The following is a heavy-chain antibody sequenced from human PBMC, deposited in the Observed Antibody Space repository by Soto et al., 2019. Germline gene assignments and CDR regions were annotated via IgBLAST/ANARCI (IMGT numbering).Heavy chain of an antibody. Sequence: ASVKVSCKASGYTFTSYDINWVRQATGQGLEWMGWMNPNSGNTGYAQKFQGRVTMTRNTSISTAYMELSSLRSEDTAVYYCATREYYYDSSGYYLSWFDPWGQGTLVTVSS. CDR3: ATREYYYDSSGYYLSWFDP. V-gene: IGHV1-8*01. CDR2: MNPNSGNT. CDR1: GYTFTSYD. J-gene: IGHJ5*02. D-gene: IGHD3-22*01.